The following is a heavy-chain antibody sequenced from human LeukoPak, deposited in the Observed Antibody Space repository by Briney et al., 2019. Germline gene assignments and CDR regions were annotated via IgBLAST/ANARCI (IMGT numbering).Heavy chain of an antibody. CDR1: GFTFISYA. CDR3: AKESRVGASGY. J-gene: IGHJ4*02. Sequence: GGSLRLSCAASGFTFISYAMSWVRQAPGKGRVGVSAISGSGGSTYYADSVKGRFTISRDNSKNTLYLQMNSLRAEDTAVYYCAKESRVGASGYWGQGTLVTVSS. V-gene: IGHV3-23*01. D-gene: IGHD1-26*01. CDR2: ISGSGGST.